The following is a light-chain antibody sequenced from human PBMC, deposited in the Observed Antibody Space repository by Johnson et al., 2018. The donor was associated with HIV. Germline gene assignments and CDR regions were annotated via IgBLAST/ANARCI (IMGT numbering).Light chain of an antibody. CDR2: DNN. CDR3: GTWDGSLGGYV. CDR1: SSNIGNNY. V-gene: IGLV1-51*01. Sequence: QSVLTQPPSVSAAPGQKVTISCSGSSSNIGNNYVSWYQQLPGTAPKLLIYDNNKRPSGISDRFSGSKSGTSATLGITGLQTGDEADYYCGTWDGSLGGYVFGTGTNVTVL. J-gene: IGLJ1*01.